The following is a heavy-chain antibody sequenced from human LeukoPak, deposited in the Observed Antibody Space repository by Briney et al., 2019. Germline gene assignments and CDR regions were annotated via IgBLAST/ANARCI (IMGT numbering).Heavy chain of an antibody. CDR2: IKQDGSEK. CDR1: GFTISSYW. CDR3: ARVRPLTIFGVVKYYFDY. Sequence: PGRSLRLSCAASGFTISSYWMRWVRQAPGKGLEWVANIKQDGSEKYYVDSVKGRFTISRDNAKNSLYLQMNSLRAEDTAVYYCARVRPLTIFGVVKYYFDYWRKGTLVTVSS. J-gene: IGHJ4*02. D-gene: IGHD3-3*01. V-gene: IGHV3-7*01.